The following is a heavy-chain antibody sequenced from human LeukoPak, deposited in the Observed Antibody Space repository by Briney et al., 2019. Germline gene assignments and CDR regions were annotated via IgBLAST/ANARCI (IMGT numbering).Heavy chain of an antibody. D-gene: IGHD3-16*02. J-gene: IGHJ4*02. V-gene: IGHV4-34*01. CDR2: INHSGST. Sequence: PSETLSLTCAVYGGSFSGYYWSWIRQPPGKGLEWIGEINHSGSTNYNPSLKSRGTISVDTSKNQFSLKLSSVTAADTAVYYCASSDYVWGSYRYWGQGTLVTVSS. CDR1: GGSFSGYY. CDR3: ASSDYVWGSYRY.